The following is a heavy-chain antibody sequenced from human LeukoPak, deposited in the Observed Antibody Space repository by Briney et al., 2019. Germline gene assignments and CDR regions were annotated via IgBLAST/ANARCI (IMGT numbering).Heavy chain of an antibody. D-gene: IGHD6-19*01. Sequence: GGSLRLSCAASGFTLSNFGMSWVRQPPGKGLEWVAYISQDGNKKYYVDSVKGRFTISRDNAKTSLYLQMNSLRAEDTAVYYCARDLGIRVAGACFDYWGQGTLVTVSS. V-gene: IGHV3-7*01. J-gene: IGHJ4*02. CDR3: ARDLGIRVAGACFDY. CDR1: GFTLSNFG. CDR2: ISQDGNKK.